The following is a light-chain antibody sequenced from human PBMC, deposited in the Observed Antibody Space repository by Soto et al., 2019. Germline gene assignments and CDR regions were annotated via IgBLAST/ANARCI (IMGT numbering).Light chain of an antibody. CDR2: DAS. J-gene: IGKJ1*01. Sequence: IPMTKSHFTRSAYVREGVTISSRACQGISSALVWHQQKPGKAPNPLIYDASTLESGVPSRFSGSRYGTDFSVTSSSLEPEYCATYFCPHYKSYLEACGQGTKVDIK. CDR1: QGISSA. CDR3: PHYKSYLEA. V-gene: IGKV1-13*02.